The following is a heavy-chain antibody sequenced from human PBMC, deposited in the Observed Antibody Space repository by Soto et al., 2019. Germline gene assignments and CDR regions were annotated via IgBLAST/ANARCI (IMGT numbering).Heavy chain of an antibody. V-gene: IGHV4-59*01. CDR1: GGSISSFY. Sequence: QVQLQESGPGLVKPSETLSLTCTVSGGSISSFYWSWIRQSPGKGLEWIGYMYYIESTDYNPSPKSRVTISGDTSKNQFSLNLSSVTAADTAVYYCARGDYYDSSGLDAFDIWGQGTIVTVSS. J-gene: IGHJ3*02. CDR2: MYYIEST. CDR3: ARGDYYDSSGLDAFDI. D-gene: IGHD3-22*01.